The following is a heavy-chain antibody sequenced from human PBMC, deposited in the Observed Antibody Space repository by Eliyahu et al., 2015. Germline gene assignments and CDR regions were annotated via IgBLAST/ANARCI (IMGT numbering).Heavy chain of an antibody. D-gene: IGHD3-22*01. CDR3: ARGDPNFSSGLGWGFDY. CDR1: GGSXSSSXW. V-gene: IGHV4-4*02. J-gene: IGHJ4*02. CDR2: IYHSGST. Sequence: QVQLQESGPGLVKPSGTLSLTCAVSGGSXSSSXWWSWVRQPPGKGLEXIGEIYHSGSTNYNPSLKSRVTISVDKSKNQFSLKLSSVTAADTAVYYCARGDPNFSSGLGWGFDYWGQGTLVTVSS.